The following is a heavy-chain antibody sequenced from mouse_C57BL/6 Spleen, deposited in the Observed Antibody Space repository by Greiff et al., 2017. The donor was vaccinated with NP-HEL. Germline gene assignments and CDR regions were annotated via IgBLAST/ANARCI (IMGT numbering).Heavy chain of an antibody. D-gene: IGHD4-1*01. J-gene: IGHJ4*01. CDR3: ARGPPTGTRYAMDY. CDR2: IDPSDSYT. V-gene: IGHV1-69*01. Sequence: QVQLQQPGAELVMPGASVKLSCKASGYTFTSYWMHWVKQRPGQGLEWIGEIDPSDSYTNYNQKFKGKSTLTVDKSSSTAYMQLSSLTSEDSAVYYCARGPPTGTRYAMDYWGQGTSVTVSS. CDR1: GYTFTSYW.